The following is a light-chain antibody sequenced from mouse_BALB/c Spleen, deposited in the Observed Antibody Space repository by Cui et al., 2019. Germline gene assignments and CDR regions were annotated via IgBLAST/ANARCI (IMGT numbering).Light chain of an antibody. Sequence: DIQMTQSPASLSVSVGETVTITCRASENIYSNLAWYQQKQGKSPQLLVYAATNLADGVPSRFSGSGSGTQYSLKINSLQSEDFGSYHCQHFWGTPLTFGAGTKLELK. V-gene: IGKV12-46*01. CDR1: ENIYSN. J-gene: IGKJ5*01. CDR2: AAT. CDR3: QHFWGTPLT.